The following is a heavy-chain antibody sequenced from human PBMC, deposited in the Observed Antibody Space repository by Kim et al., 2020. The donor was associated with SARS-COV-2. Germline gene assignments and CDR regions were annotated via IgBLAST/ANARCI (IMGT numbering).Heavy chain of an antibody. V-gene: IGHV3-66*01. Sequence: GGSLRLSCAASGFTVSSNYMSWVRQAPGKGLEWVSVIYSGGSTYYADSVKGRFTISRDNSKNTLYLQMNSLRAEDTAVYYCARIRLDIPVGAIKDIWGQGTMVTVSS. CDR3: ARIRLDIPVGAIKDI. CDR1: GFTVSSNY. CDR2: IYSGGST. J-gene: IGHJ3*02. D-gene: IGHD1-26*01.